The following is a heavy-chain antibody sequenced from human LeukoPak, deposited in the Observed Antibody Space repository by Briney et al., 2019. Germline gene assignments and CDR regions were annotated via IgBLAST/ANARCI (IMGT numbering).Heavy chain of an antibody. CDR3: ARALRGRQLANWFDP. V-gene: IGHV4-30-2*01. Sequence: SQTLSLTCAVSGGSISSGGYSWSWIRQPPGKGLEWIGYIYHSGSTYYNPSLKSRVTISVDRSKNQFSLKLSSVTAADTAVYYCARALRGRQLANWFDPWGQGTLVTVSP. CDR1: GGSISSGGYS. D-gene: IGHD6-13*01. CDR2: IYHSGST. J-gene: IGHJ5*02.